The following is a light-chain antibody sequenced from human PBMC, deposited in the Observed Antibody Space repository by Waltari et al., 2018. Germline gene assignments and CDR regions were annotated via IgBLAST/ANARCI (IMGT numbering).Light chain of an antibody. J-gene: IGLJ1*01. V-gene: IGLV3-21*04. CDR2: YDR. CDR1: NIGTYS. Sequence: SYVVTQPPSVSVAPGETATITCGGDNIGTYSVHWYQQKASQAPVLVIFYDRDRTPGIPDRLSGSNSGNTATLTISRVEAGDEARYYCHVWHPHVDPGVFGTGTEVTVL. CDR3: HVWHPHVDPGV.